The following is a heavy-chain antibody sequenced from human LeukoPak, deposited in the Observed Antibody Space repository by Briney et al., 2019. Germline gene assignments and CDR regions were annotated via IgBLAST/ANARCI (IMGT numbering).Heavy chain of an antibody. CDR1: GGSFSGYY. CDR2: INHSGST. D-gene: IGHD2-15*01. Sequence: SETLFLTCAVYGGSFSGYYWSWIRQPPGKGLEWIGEINHSGSTNYDPSLKSRVTISADTSKNQFSLKLSSVTAADTAVYYCARGDIVVVVASYYYYYGMDVWGQGTTVTVSS. CDR3: ARGDIVVVVASYYYYYGMDV. V-gene: IGHV4-34*01. J-gene: IGHJ6*02.